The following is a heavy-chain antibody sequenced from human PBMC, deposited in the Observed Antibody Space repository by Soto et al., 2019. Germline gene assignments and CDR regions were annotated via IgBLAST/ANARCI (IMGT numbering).Heavy chain of an antibody. V-gene: IGHV3-53*01. Sequence: VGSLRLSCAASGFTVSSNYMSWFRQAPVNGLEWVSFIYSGGSTYYADSVKGRFTISRDNSKNTLYLQMNSQRAEDTAVYYCARAQWELPNLYYFDYWGQGTLVTVSS. CDR1: GFTVSSNY. CDR3: ARAQWELPNLYYFDY. CDR2: IYSGGST. J-gene: IGHJ4*02. D-gene: IGHD1-26*01.